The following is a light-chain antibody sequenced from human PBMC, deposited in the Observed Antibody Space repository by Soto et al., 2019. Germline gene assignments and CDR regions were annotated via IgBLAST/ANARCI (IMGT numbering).Light chain of an antibody. CDR3: QQYNNWPQT. J-gene: IGKJ1*01. CDR1: QTVGVR. Sequence: ELVLTQSPATLSASPGARATLSCRASQTVGVRLAWYQHKPGQAPRLLIYDASNRATGIPARFSGSVSGTEFTPTITSLQSEDFGVYYCQQYNNWPQTFGQGTKVE. V-gene: IGKV3D-15*01. CDR2: DAS.